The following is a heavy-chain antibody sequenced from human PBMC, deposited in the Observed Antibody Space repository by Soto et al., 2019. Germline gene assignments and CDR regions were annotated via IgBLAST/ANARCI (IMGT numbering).Heavy chain of an antibody. CDR2: ISGSGGST. CDR3: AKDEGRYCSSTSCPDAFDI. J-gene: IGHJ3*02. V-gene: IGHV3-23*01. CDR1: GFTFSSYA. Sequence: GGSLRLSCAASGFTFSSYAMSWVRQAPGKGLEWVSAISGSGGSTYYADSVKGRFTISRDNSKNTLYLQMNSLRAEDTAVYYCAKDEGRYCSSTSCPDAFDIWGQGTMVTVSS. D-gene: IGHD2-2*01.